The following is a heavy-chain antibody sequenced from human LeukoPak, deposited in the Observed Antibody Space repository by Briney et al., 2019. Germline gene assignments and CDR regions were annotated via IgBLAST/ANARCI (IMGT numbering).Heavy chain of an antibody. CDR1: GFTFSSYA. V-gene: IGHV3-23*01. J-gene: IGHJ3*02. CDR3: AKDRRRYSIVVAAIDAFDI. Sequence: GGSLRRSCAASGFTFSSYAMSWVRQAPGKGLEWVSAISGSGGSTYYADSVKGRFTISRDNSKNTLYLQMNSLRAEDTAVYYCAKDRRRYSIVVAAIDAFDIWGQGTMVTVSS. CDR2: ISGSGGST. D-gene: IGHD3-22*01.